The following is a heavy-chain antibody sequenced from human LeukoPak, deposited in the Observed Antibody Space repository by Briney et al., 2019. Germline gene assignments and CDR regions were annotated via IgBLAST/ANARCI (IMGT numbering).Heavy chain of an antibody. CDR1: GFTFSTYR. CDR3: VREFAS. Sequence: GGSLRLSCATSGFTFSTYRMNWVRQAPGKGLEWISYISSSGDTIYYADSVKGRFTISRDNAQNSLYLQMNSLRGEDTAAYYCVREFASWGQGTLVTVSS. V-gene: IGHV3-48*01. CDR2: ISSSGDTI. J-gene: IGHJ5*01.